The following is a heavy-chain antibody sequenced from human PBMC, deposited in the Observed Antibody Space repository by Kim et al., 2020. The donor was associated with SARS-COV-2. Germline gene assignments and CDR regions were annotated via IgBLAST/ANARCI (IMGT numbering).Heavy chain of an antibody. V-gene: IGHV3-21*01. CDR1: GFTFSSYS. J-gene: IGHJ5*02. CDR3: ARDFKPAIAVAGKGLGCWFDP. Sequence: GSLRLSCAASGFTFSSYSMNWVRQAPGKGLEWVSSISSSSSYIYYADSVKGRFTISRDNAKNSLYLQMNSLRAEDTAVYYCARDFKPAIAVAGKGLGCWFDPWGQGTLVTVSS. CDR2: ISSSSSYI. D-gene: IGHD6-19*01.